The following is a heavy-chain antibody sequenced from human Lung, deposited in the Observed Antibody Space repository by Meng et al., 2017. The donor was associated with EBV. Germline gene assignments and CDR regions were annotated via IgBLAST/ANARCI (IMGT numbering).Heavy chain of an antibody. CDR1: GFTFSDYY. D-gene: IGHD5-24*01. J-gene: IGHJ4*02. CDR3: ARAHGLNDY. CDR2: ISSRGGYT. Sequence: QGQLVESGGGLFKSGGSLRLSCVASGFTFSDYYMTWIRQAPGKGLEWLSYISSRGGYTDSADSVKGRFTISRDNAKNSVYLQMNSLRPDDTAVYYCARAHGLNDYWGLGTLVTVSS. V-gene: IGHV3-11*05.